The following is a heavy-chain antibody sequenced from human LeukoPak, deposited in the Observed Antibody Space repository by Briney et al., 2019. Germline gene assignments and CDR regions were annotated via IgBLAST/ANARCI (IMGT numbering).Heavy chain of an antibody. Sequence: GGSLRLSCAASRFTLGNHGMHWVRQAPAKGLEWVAIIYSVGVNKYCADSMKGRFTISRDTSKNTLFLEMESLRTEDTAVYYCARHRGSVFKGYMDVWGKGTTVTVSS. J-gene: IGHJ6*03. D-gene: IGHD2-8*01. V-gene: IGHV3-33*01. CDR1: RFTLGNHG. CDR3: ARHRGSVFKGYMDV. CDR2: IYSVGVNK.